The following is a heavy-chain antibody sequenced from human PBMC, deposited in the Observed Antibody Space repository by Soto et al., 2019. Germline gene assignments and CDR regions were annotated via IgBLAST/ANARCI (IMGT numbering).Heavy chain of an antibody. Sequence: ASGGGSVQPGGSLRLSCVASGFIFSNYGMTWVRQAPGKGLEWVSGMSNDGDRIYYADSVRGRFTISRDNSKNTVFLQMNSLRAEDTALYYCAKDIYRNSYGFDVWGQGTMVTVS. CDR1: GFIFSNYG. J-gene: IGHJ3*01. V-gene: IGHV3-23*01. D-gene: IGHD5-12*01. CDR2: MSNDGDRI. CDR3: AKDIYRNSYGFDV.